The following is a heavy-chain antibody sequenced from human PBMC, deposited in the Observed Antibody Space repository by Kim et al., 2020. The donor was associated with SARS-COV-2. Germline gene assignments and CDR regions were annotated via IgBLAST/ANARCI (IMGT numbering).Heavy chain of an antibody. J-gene: IGHJ4*02. CDR3: ARDQVGATRASFDY. V-gene: IGHV4-34*01. Sequence: SPSLNSRVTISVDTSTNQFSLKLSAVTAADTAVYYCARDQVGATRASFDYWGQGTLVTVSS. D-gene: IGHD1-26*01.